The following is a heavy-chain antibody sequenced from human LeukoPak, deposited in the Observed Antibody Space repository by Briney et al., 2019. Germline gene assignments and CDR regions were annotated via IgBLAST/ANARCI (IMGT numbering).Heavy chain of an antibody. CDR1: GFTFSTYA. V-gene: IGHV3-23*01. J-gene: IGHJ4*02. D-gene: IGHD3-10*01. CDR3: ARDGSGTFDY. Sequence: GGSLRLSCAASGFTFSTYAMTWLRQAPGKGLEWVSTISGLGGGTYYADSVKGRITISRVNSYNTLYLQMNSLRAEDTAVYYCARDGSGTFDYWGQGTLVTVSS. CDR2: ISGLGGGT.